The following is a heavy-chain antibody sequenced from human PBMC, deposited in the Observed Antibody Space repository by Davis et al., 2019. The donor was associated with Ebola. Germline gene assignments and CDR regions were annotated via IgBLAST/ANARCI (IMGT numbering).Heavy chain of an antibody. V-gene: IGHV3-30*18. CDR2: ISYDGSNK. D-gene: IGHD5-12*01. CDR1: GFSFRMYG. CDR3: AKDGGGLYSGYEDL. Sequence: GESLKISCAASGFSFRMYGMHWVRQAPGKGLESVAVISYDGSNKYYADSVKGRFTISRDNSNNTVYLLMNSLRPEDTAVYYCAKDGGGLYSGYEDLWGQGTLVAVSS. J-gene: IGHJ5*02.